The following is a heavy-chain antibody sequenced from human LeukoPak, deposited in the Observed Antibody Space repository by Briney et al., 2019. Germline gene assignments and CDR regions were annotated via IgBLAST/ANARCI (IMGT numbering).Heavy chain of an antibody. D-gene: IGHD1-26*01. CDR2: IYHSGST. J-gene: IGHJ5*02. CDR1: GGSISSGGYS. CDR3: ARGRTRERNWFDP. Sequence: PSQTLSLTCAVSGGSISSGGYSWSWIRQPPGKGLEWIGYIYHSGSTYYNPSLKSRVTIPVDRSKNQFSLKLSFVTAADTAVYYCARGRTRERNWFDPWGQGTLVTVSS. V-gene: IGHV4-30-2*01.